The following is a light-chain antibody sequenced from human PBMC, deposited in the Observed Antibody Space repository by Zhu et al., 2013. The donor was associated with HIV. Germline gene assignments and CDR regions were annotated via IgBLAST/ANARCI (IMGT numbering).Light chain of an antibody. CDR2: GTS. CDR3: QQYGDSLTWA. J-gene: IGKJ1*01. CDR1: QTVRSRY. Sequence: EVVLTQSPGTLSVSPGERVTLSCRASQTVRSRYLAWYQHKSGQAPRLLMYGTSNRATGIPDRFSGSGSGTDFTLTISRVEPEDFAMYYCQQYGDSLTWAFGQGPKVEFK. V-gene: IGKV3-20*01.